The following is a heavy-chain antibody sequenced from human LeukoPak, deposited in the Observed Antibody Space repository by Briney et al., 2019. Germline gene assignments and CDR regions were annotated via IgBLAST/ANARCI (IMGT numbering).Heavy chain of an antibody. CDR2: IYYSGST. CDR1: GGSISSYF. Sequence: PSETLSLTCTVSGGSISSYFWSWIRQPPGKGLEWIGYIYYSGSTNYNPSLKSRVTISVDTSKNQFSLKLSSVTAADTAVYYCARDGGLARVYYYYYGMDVWGQGTTVTVSS. V-gene: IGHV4-59*01. CDR3: ARDGGLARVYYYYYGMDV. J-gene: IGHJ6*02. D-gene: IGHD3-16*01.